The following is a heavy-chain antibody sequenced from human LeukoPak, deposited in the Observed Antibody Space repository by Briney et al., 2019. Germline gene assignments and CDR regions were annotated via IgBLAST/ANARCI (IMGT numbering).Heavy chain of an antibody. J-gene: IGHJ1*01. D-gene: IGHD2-21*02. CDR1: GGPISSGSYY. Sequence: PSETLSLTCTVSGGPISSGSYYWSWIRQPAGKGLEWIGRIYTSGSTNYNPSLKSRVTISVDTSKNQFSLKLSSVTAADTAVYYCARGPYCGGDCCSHEYFQHWGQGTLVTVSS. CDR3: ARGPYCGGDCCSHEYFQH. CDR2: IYTSGST. V-gene: IGHV4-61*02.